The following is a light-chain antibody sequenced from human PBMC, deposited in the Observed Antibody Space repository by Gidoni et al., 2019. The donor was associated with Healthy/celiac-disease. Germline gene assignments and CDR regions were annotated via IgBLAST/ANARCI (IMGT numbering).Light chain of an antibody. CDR1: QSLLHSNGYNY. Sequence: DIVMAQSPLSLPVTPGEPASISCRSSQSLLHSNGYNYLDWYLQKPGQSPQLLIYLGSNRASGVPDRFSGSVSGTDFTLKLSRVEAEDVGVYYCMQALQTPRTFGQGTKLEI. J-gene: IGKJ2*02. V-gene: IGKV2-28*01. CDR2: LGS. CDR3: MQALQTPRT.